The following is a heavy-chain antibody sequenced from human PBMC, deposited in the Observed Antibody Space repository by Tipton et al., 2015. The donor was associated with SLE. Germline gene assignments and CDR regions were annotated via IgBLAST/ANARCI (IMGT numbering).Heavy chain of an antibody. Sequence: GLVKPSETLSLSCSVSGDSMKSRYWSWIRQSPGKGLEWIGFIFYSGSSTTNYNPSLERRLTISIDTSKNQFALNLRSVTAADTAVYYCARDFPLAWDWGQGTLVTVSS. J-gene: IGHJ4*02. CDR1: GDSMKSRY. V-gene: IGHV4-59*12. CDR2: IFYSGSSTT. CDR3: ARDFPLAWD. D-gene: IGHD7-27*01.